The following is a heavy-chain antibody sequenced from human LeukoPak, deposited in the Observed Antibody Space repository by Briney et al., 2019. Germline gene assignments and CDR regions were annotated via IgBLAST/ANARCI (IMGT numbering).Heavy chain of an antibody. J-gene: IGHJ4*02. D-gene: IGHD6-13*01. CDR2: ISSSSSYI. CDR3: AKFIAAPFYFDY. CDR1: GFTFSSYS. V-gene: IGHV3-21*01. Sequence: GGSLRLSCAASGFTFSSYSMNWVRQAPGKGLEWVSSISSSSSYIYYADSVKGRFTISRDNAKNSLYLQMNSLRAEDTAVYYCAKFIAAPFYFDYWGQGTLITVSS.